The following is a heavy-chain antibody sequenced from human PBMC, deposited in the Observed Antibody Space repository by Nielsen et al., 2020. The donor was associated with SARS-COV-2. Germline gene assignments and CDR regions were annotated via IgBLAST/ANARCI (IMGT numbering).Heavy chain of an antibody. D-gene: IGHD2-2*01. J-gene: IGHJ5*02. CDR3: ATARYCSRTSCSAGTDMFDP. CDR2: IKSKIDGRTT. V-gene: IGHV3-15*01. Sequence: GESLKISCVASGFTFSKAWMSWVRQAPGKGLEWVGRIKSKIDGRTTDYAAPVKDRFTISRDDSKNTVYLDMSSLRTEDTAVYYCATARYCSRTSCSAGTDMFDPWGQGTQVIVSS. CDR1: GFTFSKAW.